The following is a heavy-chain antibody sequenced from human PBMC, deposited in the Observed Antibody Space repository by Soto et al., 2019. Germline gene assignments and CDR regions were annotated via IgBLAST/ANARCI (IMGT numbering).Heavy chain of an antibody. CDR2: IIPIFGTA. V-gene: IGHV1-69*12. D-gene: IGHD2-15*01. Sequence: QVQLVQSGAEVKKPGSSVKVSCKASGGTFSSYAISWVRQAPGQGLEWMGGIIPIFGTANYAQKFQGRVTITADESTSPAYMELSSLRSEDTAVYYCARGGKVGCSGGSCYDLAFDIWGQGTMVTVSS. CDR1: GGTFSSYA. CDR3: ARGGKVGCSGGSCYDLAFDI. J-gene: IGHJ3*02.